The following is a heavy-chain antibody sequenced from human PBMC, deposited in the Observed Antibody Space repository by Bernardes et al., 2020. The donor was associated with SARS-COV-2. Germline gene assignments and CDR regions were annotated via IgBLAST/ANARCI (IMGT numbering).Heavy chain of an antibody. V-gene: IGHV3-72*01. CDR2: TRNKANSYTI. CDR1: GLTLSDHY. CDR3: ASLHYVDSAY. Sequence: GGSLRLSCAASGLTLSDHYIDWVRQAPGKGLEWLGRTRNKANSYTIDYAASVKGRFIISRDDSKNSLYLQMNSLKTEDTAVYYCASLHYVDSAYWGQGTLVTVSS. D-gene: IGHD3-10*02. J-gene: IGHJ4*02.